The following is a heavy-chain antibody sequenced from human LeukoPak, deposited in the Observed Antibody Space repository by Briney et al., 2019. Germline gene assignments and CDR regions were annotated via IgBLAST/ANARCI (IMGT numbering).Heavy chain of an antibody. CDR2: IYYSGST. CDR1: GGSISSSSYY. CDR3: ARTVVTARYYWFDP. Sequence: SETLSLTCTVSGGSISSSSYYWGWIRQPPGKGLEWIGSIYYSGSTYYNPSLKSRVTISVDTSKNQFSLKLSSVTAADTAVYYCARTVVTARYYWFDPWGQGTLVTVSS. V-gene: IGHV4-39*01. D-gene: IGHD2-21*02. J-gene: IGHJ5*02.